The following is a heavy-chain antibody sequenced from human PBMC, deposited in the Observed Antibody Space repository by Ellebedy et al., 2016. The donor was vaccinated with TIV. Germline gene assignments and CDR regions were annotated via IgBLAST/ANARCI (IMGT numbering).Heavy chain of an antibody. CDR2: LTGISDRI. CDR3: ARLTMYVSPFYAMDV. CDR1: GFAFSSSG. V-gene: IGHV3-23*01. D-gene: IGHD2-8*01. J-gene: IGHJ6*02. Sequence: GESLKISCAASGFAFSSSGMSWVRQAPGKGLEWVAALTGISDRIHHADSVKGRFTISRDNSKNTLYLQMNSLRAEDTAVYYCARLTMYVSPFYAMDVWGQGTAVTVSS.